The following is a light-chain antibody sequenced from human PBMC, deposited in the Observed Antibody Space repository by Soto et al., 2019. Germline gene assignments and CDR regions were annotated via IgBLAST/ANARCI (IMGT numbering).Light chain of an antibody. V-gene: IGKV3-20*01. CDR2: GAS. Sequence: EIVLTQSPGTLSLSPGERATLSCRASQSVSSSYLAWYQQKPGQAPRLLIHGASSRATGIPDRFSGSGSGTDFTFTISRLKPEDFAVYYCQQYGSSPRTFGQGTKVDIK. CDR3: QQYGSSPRT. CDR1: QSVSSSY. J-gene: IGKJ1*01.